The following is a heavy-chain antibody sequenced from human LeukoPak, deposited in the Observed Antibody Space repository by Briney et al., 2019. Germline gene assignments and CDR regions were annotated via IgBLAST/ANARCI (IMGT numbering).Heavy chain of an antibody. J-gene: IGHJ6*03. Sequence: PSETLSLTCTVSGGSISSYYWSWIRQPPRKGLEWIGYIYYSGSTNYNPPLKSRVTISVDTSKNQFSLKLSSVNAADTAVYYCARAYYDFWSGDMGIYYYYYMDVWGKGTTVTVSS. D-gene: IGHD3-3*01. CDR1: GGSISSYY. CDR2: IYYSGST. CDR3: ARAYYDFWSGDMGIYYYYYMDV. V-gene: IGHV4-59*01.